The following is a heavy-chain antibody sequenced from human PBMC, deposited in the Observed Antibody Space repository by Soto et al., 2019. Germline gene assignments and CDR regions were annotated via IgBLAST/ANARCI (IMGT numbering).Heavy chain of an antibody. V-gene: IGHV4-30-4*08. D-gene: IGHD3-10*01. CDR2: IHYSGST. J-gene: IGHJ4*02. CDR1: GGSISSGGAYY. CDR3: ARSPKGLGNFDY. Sequence: PSETLSLTCAVSGGSISSGGAYYWSWIRQSPGKGLEWIGYIHYSGSTYYNSSLKSRVTMSVDTAKNQFSLKVSSVTAADTAVYYCARSPKGLGNFDYWGQGNLVTVSS.